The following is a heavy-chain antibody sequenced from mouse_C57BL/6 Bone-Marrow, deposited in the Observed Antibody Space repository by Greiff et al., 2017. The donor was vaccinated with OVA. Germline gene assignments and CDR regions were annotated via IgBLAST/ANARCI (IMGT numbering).Heavy chain of an antibody. CDR2: IHPNSGST. V-gene: IGHV1-64*01. CDR3: ARTTVVTYYYAMDD. J-gene: IGHJ4*01. CDR1: GYTFTSYW. Sequence: VQLQQPGAELVKPGASVKLSCKASGYTFTSYWMHWVKQRPGQGLEWIGMIHPNSGSTNYNEKFKSKATLTVDTSSSTAYMQLRSLTSEDSAVYYCARTTVVTYYYAMDDWGQGTSVTVSS. D-gene: IGHD1-1*01.